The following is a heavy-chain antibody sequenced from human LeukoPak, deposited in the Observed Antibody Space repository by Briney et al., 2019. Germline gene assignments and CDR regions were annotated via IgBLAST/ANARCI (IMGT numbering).Heavy chain of an antibody. J-gene: IGHJ4*02. V-gene: IGHV3-21*01. Sequence: KTGGSLRLSCAASGFTFSSYSMNWVRQAPGKGREWVSSISSSSSYIYYADSVKGRFTISRDNAKNSLYPQMNSLRAEDTAVYYCARVSLTYYDILTGYHGSDYWGQGTLVTVSS. CDR2: ISSSSSYI. D-gene: IGHD3-9*01. CDR3: ARVSLTYYDILTGYHGSDY. CDR1: GFTFSSYS.